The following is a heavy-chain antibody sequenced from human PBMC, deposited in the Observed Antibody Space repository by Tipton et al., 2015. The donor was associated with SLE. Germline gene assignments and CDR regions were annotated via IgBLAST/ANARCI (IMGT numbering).Heavy chain of an antibody. V-gene: IGHV4-39*07. J-gene: IGHJ6*02. CDR3: ASHVGDGYMGYYYGMDV. Sequence: LSLTCTVSGGSFSSRIYYWGWVRQPPGKGLEWIGSVSYNGSTHYNSSLKSRLTISVDTSKNQFSLKLSSVTAADTAVYYCASHVGDGYMGYYYGMDVWGQGTTVTVSS. D-gene: IGHD5-24*01. CDR1: GGSFSSRIYY. CDR2: VSYNGST.